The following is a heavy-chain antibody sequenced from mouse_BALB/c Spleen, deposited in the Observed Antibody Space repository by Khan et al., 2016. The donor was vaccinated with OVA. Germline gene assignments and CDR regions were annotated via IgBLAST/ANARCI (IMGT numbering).Heavy chain of an antibody. CDR2: INTYTGQP. CDR1: GYTFTNYG. Sequence: QIQLVQSGPELKKPGETVKISCKASGYTFTNYGMNWVKQAPGKGLKWMGWINTYTGQPTYADDFKGRFAFSLETSASTAYLQINNLKNEDTAKYCCARANSYGYFDVWGAGTTVTVSS. J-gene: IGHJ1*01. V-gene: IGHV9-3-1*01. CDR3: ARANSYGYFDV. D-gene: IGHD4-1*02.